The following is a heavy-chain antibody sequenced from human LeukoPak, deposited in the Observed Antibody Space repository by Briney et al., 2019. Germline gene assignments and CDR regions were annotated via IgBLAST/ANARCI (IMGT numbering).Heavy chain of an antibody. CDR2: ITANGDGT. CDR3: AKAYLPDVNY. D-gene: IGHD2-21*01. V-gene: IGHV3-23*01. Sequence: GGSLRLSCVASGFTFTDYAIGWVRQAPGRGRDFVVVITANGDGTHYADSVKGRFTISRDLSKNTHYLQMNGLRVEDTGVYYCAKAYLPDVNYWGQGTLVTVSS. CDR1: GFTFTDYA. J-gene: IGHJ4*02.